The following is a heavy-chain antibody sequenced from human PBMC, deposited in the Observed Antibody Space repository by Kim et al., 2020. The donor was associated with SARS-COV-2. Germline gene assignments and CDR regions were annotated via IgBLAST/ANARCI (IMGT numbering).Heavy chain of an antibody. D-gene: IGHD3-22*01. CDR1: GDSISRYY. Sequence: SETLSLTCTVSGDSISRYYWSWIRQPPGKGLEWIGYIYYSGSTNYDPSLKSRVTISVDTSKNRISLRLSSVTAADTAVYYCAGSDLNYYASSPAFDIWG. CDR3: AGSDLNYYASSPAFDI. V-gene: IGHV4-59*08. J-gene: IGHJ3*02. CDR2: IYYSGST.